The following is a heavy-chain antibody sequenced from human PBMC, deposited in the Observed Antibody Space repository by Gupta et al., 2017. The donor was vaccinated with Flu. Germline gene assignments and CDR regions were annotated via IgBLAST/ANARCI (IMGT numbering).Heavy chain of an antibody. J-gene: IGHJ3*02. D-gene: IGHD2-2*01. CDR2: INTDKGNT. V-gene: IGHV1-3*04. Sequence: AIRWVRQATGQRIEWMGWINTDKGNTKYSQKFEGRVTMTRDTPASTVFLELSSLRSEDTAVEYCARRLSSTSWDDVGDIWGQGTRVTVSS. CDR1: A. CDR3: ARRLSSTSWDDVGDI.